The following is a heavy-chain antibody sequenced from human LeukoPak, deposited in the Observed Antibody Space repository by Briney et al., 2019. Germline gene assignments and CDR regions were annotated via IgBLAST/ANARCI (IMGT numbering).Heavy chain of an antibody. D-gene: IGHD4-17*01. CDR2: IYYSGST. J-gene: IGHJ4*02. CDR3: ASTTVTTGGVDY. Sequence: SETLPLTCTVSGGSISSYYWSWIRQPPGKGLEWIGYIYYSGSTNYNPSLKSRVTISVDTSKNQFSLKLSSVTAADTAVHYCASTTVTTGGVDYWGQGTLVTVSS. V-gene: IGHV4-59*01. CDR1: GGSISSYY.